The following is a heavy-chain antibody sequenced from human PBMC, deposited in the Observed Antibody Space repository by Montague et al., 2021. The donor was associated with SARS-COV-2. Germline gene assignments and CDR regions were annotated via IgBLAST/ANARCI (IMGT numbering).Heavy chain of an antibody. V-gene: IGHV6-1*01. CDR3: TSGREGNYNVMDV. Sequence: CAISGDNVSSNSATWNWVRQSPSRGLEWLGRTYYRSKWYNDYAVSLRGRVTINPDTSKNQFSLQLNSVTPEDTAIYYCTSGREGNYNVMDVWGQGTTVTVSS. J-gene: IGHJ6*02. CDR1: GDNVSSNSAT. CDR2: TYYRSKWYN. D-gene: IGHD1-1*01.